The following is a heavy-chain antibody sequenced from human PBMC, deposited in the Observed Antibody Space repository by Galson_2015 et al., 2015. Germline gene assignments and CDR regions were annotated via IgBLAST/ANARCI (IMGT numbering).Heavy chain of an antibody. V-gene: IGHV3-9*01. CDR2: ISYNSAYI. J-gene: IGHJ2*01. CDR1: GFTFDDYA. CDR3: AKSGAFYNSIGYSDL. D-gene: IGHD5-24*01. Sequence: SLRLSCAASGFTFDDYAMQWVRQAPGKGLEWVSGISYNSAYIDYADSVKGRFTISRDNAKNFLYLQMNSLRPEDTALYHCAKSGAFYNSIGYSDLGRRGTLVTVSS.